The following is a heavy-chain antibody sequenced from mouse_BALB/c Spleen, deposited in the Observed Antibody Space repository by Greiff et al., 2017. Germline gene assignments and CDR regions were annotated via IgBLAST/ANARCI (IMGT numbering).Heavy chain of an antibody. J-gene: IGHJ2*01. D-gene: IGHD2-4*01. CDR1: GYTFTSYW. V-gene: IGHV1-69*02. Sequence: QVQLQQPGAELVKPGASVKLSCKASGYTFTSYWMHWVKQRPGQGLEWIGEIDPSDSYTNYNQKFKGKATLTVDKSSSTAYMQLSSLTSEDSAVYYCARMITTDYWGQGTTLTVSS. CDR2: IDPSDSYT. CDR3: ARMITTDY.